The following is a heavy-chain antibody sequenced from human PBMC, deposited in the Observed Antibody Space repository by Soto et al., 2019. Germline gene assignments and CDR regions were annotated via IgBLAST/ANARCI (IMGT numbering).Heavy chain of an antibody. CDR2: LNPNAGDS. D-gene: IGHD3-3*01. J-gene: IGHJ4*02. CDR1: GYTFTSYD. CDR3: ARRAETNGWNGFGADKYYFDF. V-gene: IGHV1-8*01. Sequence: ASVKVSCKASGYTFTSYDIYWVRQATGQGLEWMGWLNPNAGDSGYAQKFQGRITVTSDTSINTVHMELSSLRSEDTAVYYCARRAETNGWNGFGADKYYFDFWGQGTLVTVSS.